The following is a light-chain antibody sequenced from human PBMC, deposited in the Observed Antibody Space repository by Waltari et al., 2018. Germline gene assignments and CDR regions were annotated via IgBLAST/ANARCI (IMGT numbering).Light chain of an antibody. CDR3: SSYTYGGPWV. CDR1: SSDVGSYDL. Sequence: SALTQPASVSASPGQSITISCTGSSSDVGSYDLVAWYQQHPGKAPHLLIYEVDKRPPGVSYCFSGSKSGNAASLTISGLQAEDEAHYFCSSYTYGGPWVFGGGTLLTVL. J-gene: IGLJ2*01. CDR2: EVD. V-gene: IGLV2-23*02.